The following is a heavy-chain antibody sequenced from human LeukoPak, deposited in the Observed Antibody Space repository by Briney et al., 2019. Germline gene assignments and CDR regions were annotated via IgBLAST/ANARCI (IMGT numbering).Heavy chain of an antibody. J-gene: IGHJ4*02. CDR2: ISYDGSNK. D-gene: IGHD1-7*01. CDR3: AKDRGDWNYVTHFDY. Sequence: GGSLRLSCAASGFIFSSYGMHWVRQAPGKGLEWVAVISYDGSNKYYADSVKGRFTISRDNSKNTLYLQMNSLRAEDTAVYYCAKDRGDWNYVTHFDYWGQGTLVTVSS. V-gene: IGHV3-30*18. CDR1: GFIFSSYG.